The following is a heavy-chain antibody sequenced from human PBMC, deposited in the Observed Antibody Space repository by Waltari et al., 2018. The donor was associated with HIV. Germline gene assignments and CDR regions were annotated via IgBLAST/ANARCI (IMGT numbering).Heavy chain of an antibody. CDR2: IRFDGSNK. D-gene: IGHD5-18*01. V-gene: IGHV3-30*02. CDR1: GFTFSSYG. CDR3: AKDHGYSYGFDY. J-gene: IGHJ4*02. Sequence: QVQLVESGGGVVQPGGSLRLSCAASGFTFSSYGMHWVRQAPGKGLEWVAFIRFDGSNKYYADSVKGRFTISRDNSKNTLYLQMNSRRAEDTAVYYCAKDHGYSYGFDYWGQGTLVTVSS.